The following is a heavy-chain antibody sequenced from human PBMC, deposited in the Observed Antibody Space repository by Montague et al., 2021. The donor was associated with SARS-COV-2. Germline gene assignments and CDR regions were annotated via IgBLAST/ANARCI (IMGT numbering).Heavy chain of an antibody. CDR1: GGSFSGYY. CDR2: INHRGST. V-gene: IGHV4-34*01. D-gene: IGHD6-19*01. CDR3: SGGDSRYSSCWYHCY. Sequence: SETLSLTSAVYGGSFSGYYWSWICQPPGKGLEWIGEINHRGSTNYNPSLTRRVTISVDTSKNQFSLKLGSVTAADTAVYYCSGGDSRYSSCWYHCYWGQGTLVTVSS. J-gene: IGHJ4*02.